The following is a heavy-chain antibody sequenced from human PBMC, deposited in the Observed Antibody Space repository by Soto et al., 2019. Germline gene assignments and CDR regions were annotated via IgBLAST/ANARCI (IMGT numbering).Heavy chain of an antibody. V-gene: IGHV1-18*01. CDR1: GYSLTNYG. Sequence: QIQLVQSGAEVKKPGASVKVSCKASGYSLTNYGTSWVRQAPGQGLEWMGWSAYNGNTNYAQKFQGRVTMTTDTSTTTAYIELRSLRSDDTAIYFCARGGYCSSRSCPQLDHWGQGTLVTVSS. CDR3: ARGGYCSSRSCPQLDH. CDR2: SAYNGNT. D-gene: IGHD2-2*01. J-gene: IGHJ4*02.